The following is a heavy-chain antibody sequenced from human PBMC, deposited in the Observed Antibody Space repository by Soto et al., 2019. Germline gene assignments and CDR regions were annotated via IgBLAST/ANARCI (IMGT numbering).Heavy chain of an antibody. J-gene: IGHJ5*02. Sequence: SETLSHTCTVSGGSISSYYWSWIRQPPGKGLEWIGYIYYSGSTNYNPSLKSRVTISVDTSKNQFSLKLSSVTAADTAVYYCARDYDSSGYKESWFDPWGQGTLVTVSS. D-gene: IGHD3-22*01. CDR3: ARDYDSSGYKESWFDP. V-gene: IGHV4-59*12. CDR2: IYYSGST. CDR1: GGSISSYY.